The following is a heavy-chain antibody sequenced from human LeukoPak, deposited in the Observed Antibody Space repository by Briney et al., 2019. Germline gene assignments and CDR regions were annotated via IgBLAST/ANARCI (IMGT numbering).Heavy chain of an antibody. J-gene: IGHJ1*01. CDR1: GYTFINYD. Sequence: ASVKVSCKASGYTFINYDIGWVRQAPGQGLEWMGWISAYNGNTNYAQKLQGRVTMTTDTSTSTAYMELRSLRSDDTAVYYCARSEGFWSGYYYAEYFQHWGQGTLVTVSS. D-gene: IGHD3-3*01. CDR3: ARSEGFWSGYYYAEYFQH. CDR2: ISAYNGNT. V-gene: IGHV1-18*01.